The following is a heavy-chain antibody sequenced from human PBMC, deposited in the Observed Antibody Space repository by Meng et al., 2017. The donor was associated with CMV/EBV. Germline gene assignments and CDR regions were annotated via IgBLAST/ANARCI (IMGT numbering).Heavy chain of an antibody. CDR2: INHSGST. Sequence: QVQLREWAAGLSKPSETLSRTCAGYGGSFRGYYWSWIRQPPGKGLEWIGEINHSGSTNYNPSLKSRVTISVDTSKNQFSLKLSSVTAADTAVYYCARGVGGWFDPWGQGTLVTVSS. V-gene: IGHV4-34*01. CDR3: ARGVGGWFDP. D-gene: IGHD1-26*01. CDR1: GGSFRGYY. J-gene: IGHJ5*02.